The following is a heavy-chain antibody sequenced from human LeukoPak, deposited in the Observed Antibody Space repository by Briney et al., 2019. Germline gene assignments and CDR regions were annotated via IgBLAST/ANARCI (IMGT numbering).Heavy chain of an antibody. V-gene: IGHV3-74*01. CDR2: ISSDGSST. CDR3: ASTKWLARFDY. Sequence: GGSLRLSCAASGFTFSSYWMHWVRQAPGKGLVWVSRISSDGSSTSYADSVEGRFTISRDNAKDTLDLQMNSLRAEDTAVYYCASTKWLARFDYWGQGTLVTVSS. CDR1: GFTFSSYW. D-gene: IGHD6-19*01. J-gene: IGHJ4*02.